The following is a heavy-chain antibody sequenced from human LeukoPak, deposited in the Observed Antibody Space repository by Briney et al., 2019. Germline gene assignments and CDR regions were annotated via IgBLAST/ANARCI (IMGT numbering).Heavy chain of an antibody. CDR2: ISAYNGNT. Sequence: ASVKVSCKASGYTFTSYGISWVRQAPGQGLEWMGWISAYNGNTNYAQKLQGRVTMTTDTSTSTAYMELRSLRSDDPAVYYCARDTSYCSGGSCYLTLYYYYYGMDVWGQGTTVTVSS. J-gene: IGHJ6*02. CDR3: ARDTSYCSGGSCYLTLYYYYYGMDV. V-gene: IGHV1-18*01. CDR1: GYTFTSYG. D-gene: IGHD2-15*01.